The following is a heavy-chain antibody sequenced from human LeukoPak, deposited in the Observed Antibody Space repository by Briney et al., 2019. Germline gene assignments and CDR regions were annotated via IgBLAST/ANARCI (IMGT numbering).Heavy chain of an antibody. Sequence: GGSLRLSCEGSGFTFSSFWMHWVRQAPGKGLVWVSRINSDGSSASYADSVKGRFTISRDNPKNTLYLQMNSLRAEDTAVYYCVSGSGNYYQYYFDYWGQGALLTVSS. D-gene: IGHD3-10*01. CDR3: VSGSGNYYQYYFDY. CDR1: GFTFSSFW. V-gene: IGHV3-74*01. CDR2: INSDGSSA. J-gene: IGHJ4*02.